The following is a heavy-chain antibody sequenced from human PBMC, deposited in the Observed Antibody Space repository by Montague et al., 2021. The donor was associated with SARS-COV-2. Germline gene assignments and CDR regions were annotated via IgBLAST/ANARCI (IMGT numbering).Heavy chain of an antibody. CDR3: ARAPRDYYYDSSGYYYYYYGMDV. Sequence: SETLSLTCTVSGGSISSSSYYWGWIRQPPGKGLGWIGSIYYSGSTYYNPSLKSRVTISVDKSKNQFSLKLSSVTAADTAVYYCARAPRDYYYDSSGYYYYYYGMDVWGQGTTVTVSS. CDR2: IYYSGST. J-gene: IGHJ6*02. D-gene: IGHD3-22*01. CDR1: GGSISSSSYY. V-gene: IGHV4-39*07.